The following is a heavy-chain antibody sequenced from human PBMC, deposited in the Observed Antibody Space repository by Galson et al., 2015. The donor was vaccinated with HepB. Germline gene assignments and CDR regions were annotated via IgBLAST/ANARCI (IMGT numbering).Heavy chain of an antibody. CDR3: SRDRDGIAGAGANTVYSYYGMDV. Sequence: SLRLFCAPSGFTFSSYGMHWVRPAPGKGLEWVAVIWYDGSNKYYADSVKGRFTISRDNSKNTLYLQMNSLRAEDTAVYYCSRDRDGIAGAGANTVYSYYGMDVWGQGTTVTVSS. J-gene: IGHJ6*02. CDR2: IWYDGSNK. CDR1: GFTFSSYG. D-gene: IGHD6-19*01. V-gene: IGHV3-33*01.